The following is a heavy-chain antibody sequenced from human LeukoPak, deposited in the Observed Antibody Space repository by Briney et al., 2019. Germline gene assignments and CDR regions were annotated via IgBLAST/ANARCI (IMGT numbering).Heavy chain of an antibody. CDR1: GYTFTSYD. V-gene: IGHV1-8*01. Sequence: ASVKVSCKASGYTFTSYDINWVRQATGQGLEWMGWMNPNSGNTGYAQKFQGRVTITTDESTSTAYMELSSLRSEDTAVYYCASYYDSSGYYWPLGYYYYYMDVWGKGTTVTVSS. J-gene: IGHJ6*03. D-gene: IGHD3-22*01. CDR3: ASYYDSSGYYWPLGYYYYYMDV. CDR2: MNPNSGNT.